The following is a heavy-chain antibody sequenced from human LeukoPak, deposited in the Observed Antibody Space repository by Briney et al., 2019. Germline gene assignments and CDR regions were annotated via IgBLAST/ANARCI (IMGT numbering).Heavy chain of an antibody. J-gene: IGHJ4*02. CDR2: IYTSGST. V-gene: IGHV4-4*07. CDR1: GGSISSYY. CDR3: AREAGYSGYELLDY. Sequence: SETLSLTCTVSGGSISSYYWSWIRQPAGKGLEWIGRIYTSGSTNYNPSLKSRVTISVDTSKNQFSLKLSSVTAADTAVYYCAREAGYSGYELLDYWGQGTLVTVSS. D-gene: IGHD5-12*01.